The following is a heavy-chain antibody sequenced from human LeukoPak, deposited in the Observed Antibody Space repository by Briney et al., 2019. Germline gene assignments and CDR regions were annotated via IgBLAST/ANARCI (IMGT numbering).Heavy chain of an antibody. CDR2: TYSDGST. CDR3: AQLLDDNPIRWYFAL. D-gene: IGHD1-14*01. CDR1: GFTFSSYA. J-gene: IGHJ2*01. Sequence: GGSLRLSCAASGFTFSSYAMSWVRQAPGKGLEWVSLTYSDGSTYYADSVRGRFTISRDNSENTLYLQMNILRGEDTAVYYCAQLLDDNPIRWYFALWGRGTLVTVSS. V-gene: IGHV3-23*03.